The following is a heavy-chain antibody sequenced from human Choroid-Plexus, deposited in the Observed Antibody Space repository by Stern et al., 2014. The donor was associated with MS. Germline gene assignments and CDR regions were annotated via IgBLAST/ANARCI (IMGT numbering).Heavy chain of an antibody. Sequence: VQLVESGAEVKKPEASVKVSCKAFGYTFTSNKMHWVRQAPGQGLEWMGIINPGGGSTRYAQKLQGRVTMTRDTSTSTVYMELTSLRSEDTAVYSCARDNGGWSVDSWGQGTLVIVSS. CDR1: GYTFTSNK. D-gene: IGHD6-19*01. CDR2: INPGGGST. CDR3: ARDNGGWSVDS. J-gene: IGHJ4*02. V-gene: IGHV1-46*01.